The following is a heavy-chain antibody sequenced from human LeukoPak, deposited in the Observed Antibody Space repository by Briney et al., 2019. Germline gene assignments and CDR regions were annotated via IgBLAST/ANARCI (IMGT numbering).Heavy chain of an antibody. CDR1: GGSFSGYY. CDR3: ARGKGYCSSTSCPYYYYGMDV. Sequence: SETLSLTCAVYGGSFSGYYWSWIRQPPGKGLEWIGEINHSGSTNYNPSLKSRVTKSVDTSKNQFSLKLSPVTAADTAVYYCARGKGYCSSTSCPYYYYGMDVWGQGTTDTVSS. J-gene: IGHJ6*02. CDR2: INHSGST. D-gene: IGHD2-2*01. V-gene: IGHV4-34*01.